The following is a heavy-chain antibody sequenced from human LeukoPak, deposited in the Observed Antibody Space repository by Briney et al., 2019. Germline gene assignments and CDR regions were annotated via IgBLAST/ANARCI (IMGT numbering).Heavy chain of an antibody. CDR2: IWYGGSNK. J-gene: IGHJ4*02. V-gene: IGHV3-33*08. Sequence: GGSLRLSCAASGFTFSSYGMHWVRQAPGKGLEWVAVIWYGGSNKYYADSVKGRFTISRDNSKNTLYLQMNSLRAEDTAVYYCARHPYDSSAYYDYYFDYWGQGTLVTVSS. CDR3: ARHPYDSSAYYDYYFDY. CDR1: GFTFSSYG. D-gene: IGHD3-22*01.